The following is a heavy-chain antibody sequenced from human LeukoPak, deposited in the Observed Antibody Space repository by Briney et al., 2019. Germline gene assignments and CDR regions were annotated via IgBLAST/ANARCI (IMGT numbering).Heavy chain of an antibody. CDR2: VYYTGTT. D-gene: IGHD5-12*01. Sequence: SSETLSLTCTVSGGSISSSSHHWAWIRQPPGKGLEWIGSVYYTGTTYYNPSLKSRVTISIDTSRDQFSLNVNSVTAADTAVYYCARDCSTAYDGGVDVWGQGTTVTVSS. J-gene: IGHJ6*02. CDR3: ARDCSTAYDGGVDV. CDR1: GGSISSSSHH. V-gene: IGHV4-39*07.